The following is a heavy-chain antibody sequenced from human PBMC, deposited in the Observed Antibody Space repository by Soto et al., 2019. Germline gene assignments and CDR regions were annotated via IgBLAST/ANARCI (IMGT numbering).Heavy chain of an antibody. J-gene: IGHJ6*02. V-gene: IGHV1-18*01. Sequence: GASVKVSCKASGYTFTNYGISWVRQAPGQGLEWMGWISAYNGNTNYAQKLQGRVTMTTDTSTSTAYMELRSLRSDDTAVYYCARDRPGKYYDFWSGYPRSQHYYYYYGMDVWGQGTTVTVSS. CDR1: GYTFTNYG. D-gene: IGHD3-3*01. CDR2: ISAYNGNT. CDR3: ARDRPGKYYDFWSGYPRSQHYYYYYGMDV.